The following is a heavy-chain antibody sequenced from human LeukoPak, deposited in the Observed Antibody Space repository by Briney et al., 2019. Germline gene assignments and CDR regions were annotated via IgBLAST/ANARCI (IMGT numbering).Heavy chain of an antibody. V-gene: IGHV3-23*01. Sequence: GGSLRLSCAASGFPLFDYAMSWVRRAPRKGLEWVSGISGAGGSTYYADSRKGRVTISRDNSKNTLHLQMDSLRVDDTAVYCCAKESQPRTFVRGHVDVWGKGTTVIVS. D-gene: IGHD3-10*01. J-gene: IGHJ6*03. CDR2: ISGAGGST. CDR3: AKESQPRTFVRGHVDV. CDR1: GFPLFDYA.